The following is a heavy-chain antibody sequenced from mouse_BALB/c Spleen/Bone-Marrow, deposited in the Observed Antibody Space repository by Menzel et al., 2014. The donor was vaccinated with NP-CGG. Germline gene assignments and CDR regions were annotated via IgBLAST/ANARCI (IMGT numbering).Heavy chain of an antibody. CDR2: ISYSGNA. Sequence: EVQLQQSGPSLVKPSQTLSLTCSVTGDSITSSYWNWIRKFPGNKLEYMGYISYSGNAYYNPSLKSRISLTRDTSKNQYYLQLNSVTTEDTATYFCARGNGYHCDYWGQGTPLTVSS. CDR3: ARGNGYHCDY. V-gene: IGHV3-8*02. D-gene: IGHD1-2*01. CDR1: GDSITSSY. J-gene: IGHJ2*01.